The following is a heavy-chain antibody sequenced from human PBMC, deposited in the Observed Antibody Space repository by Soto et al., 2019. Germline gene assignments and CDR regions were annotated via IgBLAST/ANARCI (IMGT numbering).Heavy chain of an antibody. Sequence: SETLSLTCTVSGGSVSSGSYYWSLIRQPPGKGLEWIGYIYYSGSNNYNPSLKSRVTISVDTSKNQFSLKLSSVTAADTAVYYCARDRRVRTYYYYGMDVWGQGTTVTVSS. CDR2: IYYSGSN. CDR3: ARDRRVRTYYYYGMDV. D-gene: IGHD1-7*01. J-gene: IGHJ6*02. CDR1: GGSVSSGSYY. V-gene: IGHV4-61*01.